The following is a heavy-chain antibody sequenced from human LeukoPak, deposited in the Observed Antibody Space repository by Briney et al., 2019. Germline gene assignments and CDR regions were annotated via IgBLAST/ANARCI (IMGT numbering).Heavy chain of an antibody. J-gene: IGHJ3*02. Sequence: ASVKVSCKASGYTFTSYDINWVRQAPGQGLEWMGIINPSGGSTSYAQKFQGRVTMTRDTSTSTVYMELSSLRPEDTAVYYCARGMLIAAAGSDAFDIWGQGTMVTVSS. D-gene: IGHD6-13*01. V-gene: IGHV1-46*01. CDR3: ARGMLIAAAGSDAFDI. CDR2: INPSGGST. CDR1: GYTFTSYD.